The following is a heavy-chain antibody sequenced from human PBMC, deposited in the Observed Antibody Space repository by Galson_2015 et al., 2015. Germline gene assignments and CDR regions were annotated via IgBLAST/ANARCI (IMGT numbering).Heavy chain of an antibody. CDR2: TYYRSKWYN. Sequence: CAISGDSVSSNSAAWNWIRQSPSRGLEWLGRTYYRSKWYNDYAVSVKSRITINPDTSKNQFSLQPNSVTPEDTAVYYCARFWFPPVRGVRNYYYYGMDVWGQGTTVTVSS. J-gene: IGHJ6*02. D-gene: IGHD3-10*01. CDR3: ARFWFPPVRGVRNYYYYGMDV. CDR1: GDSVSSNSAA. V-gene: IGHV6-1*01.